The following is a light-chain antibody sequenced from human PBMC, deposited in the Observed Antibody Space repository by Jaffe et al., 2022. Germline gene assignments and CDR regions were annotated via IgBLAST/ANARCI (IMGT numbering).Light chain of an antibody. CDR2: GAS. Sequence: EIVMTQSPATLSVSPGERATLSCRASESIGINLAWYQHKPGQAPRLLIYGASTRATGIPARFSGSGSGTEFTLSIGSLQSEDFAIYFCQQNNNWPPLTFGGGTKVEIK. J-gene: IGKJ4*01. CDR3: QQNNNWPPLT. V-gene: IGKV3-15*01. CDR1: ESIGIN.